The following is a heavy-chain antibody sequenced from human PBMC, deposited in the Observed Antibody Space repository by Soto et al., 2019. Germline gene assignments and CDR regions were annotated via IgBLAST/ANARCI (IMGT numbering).Heavy chain of an antibody. Sequence: QVQLVQSGAEVKKPGSSVKVSCKASGGTFSSYAISWVRQAPGQGLEWMGGIIPIFGTANYAQKFQGRVTITADESTSTAYMELSSLRSEDTAVYYCARESPYCSGGSCYSGPPDYWGQGTLVTVSS. CDR3: ARESPYCSGGSCYSGPPDY. CDR2: IIPIFGTA. D-gene: IGHD2-15*01. CDR1: GGTFSSYA. V-gene: IGHV1-69*01. J-gene: IGHJ4*02.